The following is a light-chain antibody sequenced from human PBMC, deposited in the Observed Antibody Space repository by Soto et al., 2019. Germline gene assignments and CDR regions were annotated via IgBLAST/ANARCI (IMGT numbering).Light chain of an antibody. CDR2: KDT. CDR1: ALPKQY. CDR3: QSADSSGTYV. V-gene: IGLV3-25*03. J-gene: IGLJ1*01. Sequence: ELTQPPSMSVSPGQTARITCSGDALPKQYAYWYQQKPGQAPVLVIYKDTERPSGIPERFSGSSSGTTVTLTISGVQAEDEADYYCQSADSSGTYVFGTGTKLTVL.